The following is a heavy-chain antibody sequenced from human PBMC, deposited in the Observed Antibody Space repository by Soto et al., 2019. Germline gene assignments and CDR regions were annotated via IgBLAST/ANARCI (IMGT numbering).Heavy chain of an antibody. CDR3: SKYSGGPSIPAA. CDR1: GGTFSSYA. D-gene: IGHD1-26*01. V-gene: IGHV1-69*13. J-gene: IGHJ5*02. Sequence: SVKVSCKTSGGTFSSYAISWVRQAPGQGLEWMGGIIPIFGTANYAQKFQGRVTITADESTSTAYMVYLQMNSLKTEDTAIYCGSKYSGGPSIPAALGQGTLVTVSS. CDR2: IIPIFGTA.